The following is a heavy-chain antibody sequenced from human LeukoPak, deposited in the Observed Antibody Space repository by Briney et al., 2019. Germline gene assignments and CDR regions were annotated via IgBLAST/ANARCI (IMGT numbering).Heavy chain of an antibody. CDR3: ARHSIAVASTGHFDY. V-gene: IGHV5-10-1*01. CDR1: GYSFTSYW. CDR2: IDPSDSYT. Sequence: GESLKISCKGSGYSFTSYWISWVRQMPGKGLEWMGRIDPSDSYTNYSPSFQGHVTISADKSISTAYLQWSSLKASDTAMYYCARHSIAVASTGHFDYWGQGILVTVSS. D-gene: IGHD6-19*01. J-gene: IGHJ4*02.